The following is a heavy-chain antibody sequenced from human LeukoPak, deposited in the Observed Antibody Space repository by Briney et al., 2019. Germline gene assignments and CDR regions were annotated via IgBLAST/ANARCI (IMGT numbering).Heavy chain of an antibody. CDR1: GGPISTDSHY. CDR2: IYYSGST. CDR3: AGEEYNYGLYYFDF. J-gene: IGHJ4*02. D-gene: IGHD5-18*01. Sequence: SETLSLTCTVSGGPISTDSHYWGWIRQPPGKGLEWIGIIYYSGSTYYEPSPKSRVTISIDTSKNQFSLKLTSVSAADTAVYYCAGEEYNYGLYYFDFWGQGTLVTVSS. V-gene: IGHV4-39*02.